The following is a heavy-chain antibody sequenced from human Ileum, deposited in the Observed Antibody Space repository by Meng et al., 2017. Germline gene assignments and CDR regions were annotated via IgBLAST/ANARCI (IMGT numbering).Heavy chain of an antibody. V-gene: IGHV3-23*01. CDR1: GFPFSSYA. J-gene: IGHJ2*01. D-gene: IGHD6-6*01. Sequence: EVHLSESGGGLVQPGGSLRLSCAASGFPFSSYAMSWVRQAPGKGLEWVSGISRSGNTEDYADSVKGRFTISRDNSKNTLYLQMKSLRAEDTAVYYCARGGGVSSSGYWYFDLWGRGTLVTVSS. CDR3: ARGGGVSSSGYWYFDL. CDR2: ISRSGNTE.